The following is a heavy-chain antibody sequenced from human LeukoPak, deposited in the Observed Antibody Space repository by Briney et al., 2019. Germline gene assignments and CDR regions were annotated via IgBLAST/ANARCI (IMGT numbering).Heavy chain of an antibody. J-gene: IGHJ4*02. CDR2: ISGSGAST. CDR3: AKAIRQNRDLHDY. Sequence: PGGSLRLSCAASGFTFSTYAMTWVRQAPGKGLEWVSGISGSGASTYYADSVRGRFTISRDNSKNTLYLQMNSLRAEDTALYYCAKAIRQNRDLHDYWGQGTLVTVSS. V-gene: IGHV3-23*01. D-gene: IGHD1-14*01. CDR1: GFTFSTYA.